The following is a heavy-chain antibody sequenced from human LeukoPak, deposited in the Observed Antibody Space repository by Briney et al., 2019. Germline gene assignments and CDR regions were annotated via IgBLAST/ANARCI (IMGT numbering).Heavy chain of an antibody. Sequence: SETLSVTCTVSGGSISSYYWSWIRQPPGKGLEWIGYIYYSGTTNYNPSLKSRVTISVDTSKNQFSLNLISVTAADTAVYFCARGRGGGGSSNNWFDPWGQGTLVTVSS. D-gene: IGHD2-15*01. V-gene: IGHV4-59*12. CDR3: ARGRGGGGSSNNWFDP. CDR1: GGSISSYY. J-gene: IGHJ5*02. CDR2: IYYSGTT.